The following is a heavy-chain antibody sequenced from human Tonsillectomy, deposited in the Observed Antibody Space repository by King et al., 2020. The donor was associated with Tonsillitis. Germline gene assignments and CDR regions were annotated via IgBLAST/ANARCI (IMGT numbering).Heavy chain of an antibody. CDR2: INTNTGNP. Sequence: VQLVQSGSELKKPGASVKISCKASGYSFTNYAIYWVRQAPGQGLEWMGWINTNTGNPTYAQAFTGRFVFSLDPSVSTAFLQITSLKADDTAVYYCARAIEAGKGTDFWGQGSLVTVSA. J-gene: IGHJ4*02. CDR3: ARAIEAGKGTDF. D-gene: IGHD6-13*01. V-gene: IGHV7-4-1*02. CDR1: GYSFTNYA.